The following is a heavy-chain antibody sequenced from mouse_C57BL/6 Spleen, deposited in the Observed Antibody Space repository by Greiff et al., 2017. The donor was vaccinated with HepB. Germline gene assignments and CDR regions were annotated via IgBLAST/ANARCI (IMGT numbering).Heavy chain of an antibody. CDR2: IDPEDGDT. Sequence: EVKLQESGAELVRPGASVKLSCTASGFNIKDYYMHWVKQRPEQGLEWIGRIDPEDGDTEYAPKFQGKATMTADTSSNPAYLQLSSLTSEDPAVYYCTTKTTTVVATNFDYWGQGTTLTVSS. CDR1: GFNIKDYY. J-gene: IGHJ2*01. V-gene: IGHV14-1*01. CDR3: TTKTTTVVATNFDY. D-gene: IGHD1-1*01.